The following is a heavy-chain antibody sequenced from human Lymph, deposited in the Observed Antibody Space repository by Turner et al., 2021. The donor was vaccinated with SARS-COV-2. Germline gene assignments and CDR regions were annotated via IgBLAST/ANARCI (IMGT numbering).Heavy chain of an antibody. D-gene: IGHD3-22*01. V-gene: IGHV4-31*03. CDR1: GGSISRGGYY. Sequence: QVQLQESGPGLVKPSPTLPLTCTVPGGSISRGGYYWCWIRQPPGKGLEWFGYIYCSGSTYYNPSLKSRVTISVDTSKNQFSLKLSSVTAADTAVYYCARTYYYDSSGYYYQYYFDYWGQGTLVTVSS. J-gene: IGHJ4*02. CDR2: IYCSGST. CDR3: ARTYYYDSSGYYYQYYFDY.